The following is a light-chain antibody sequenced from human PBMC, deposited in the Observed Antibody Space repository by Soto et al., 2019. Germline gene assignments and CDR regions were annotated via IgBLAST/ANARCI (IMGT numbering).Light chain of an antibody. J-gene: IGKJ1*01. CDR3: QQYYNWPRT. V-gene: IGKV3-15*01. CDR1: QSVSSY. CDR2: GAS. Sequence: VVTMYTSALSLTPRERAPLSCRASQSVSSYLPWYQHKPGQAPRLLVYGASTRASGIPDRFSGSGSGTEFTLSISSLQSEDFAVYYCQQYYNWPRTSAQRAKVDI.